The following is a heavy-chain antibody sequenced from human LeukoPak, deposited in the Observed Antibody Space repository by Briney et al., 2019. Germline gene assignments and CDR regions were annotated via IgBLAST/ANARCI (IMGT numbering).Heavy chain of an antibody. CDR2: MNPNSGNT. CDR3: ARWAIAAAGSGIDY. CDR1: GYTFTSYD. D-gene: IGHD6-13*01. Sequence: GSSVTVSCKTSGYTFTSYDFNWVRQATGQGREWMGWMNPNSGNTGYAQKFQGRVTMTRNTSISTAYMALSSLRSEDTAVYYCARWAIAAAGSGIDYWGQGTLVTVSS. J-gene: IGHJ4*02. V-gene: IGHV1-8*01.